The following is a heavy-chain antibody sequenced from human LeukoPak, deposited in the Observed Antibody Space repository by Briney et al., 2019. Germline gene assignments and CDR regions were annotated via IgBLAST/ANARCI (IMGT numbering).Heavy chain of an antibody. D-gene: IGHD3-22*01. CDR3: ARGTEVYYDSSSYYSY. CDR1: GFTFDDYG. Sequence: GGSLRLSCVASGFTFDDYGMGWVRQVPGKGLEWVSGTNWNGGSTGYADSVKGRFTISRDNAKNSLYLQMNSLRAEDTAFYYCARGTEVYYDSSSYYSYWGQATLVTVSS. CDR2: TNWNGGST. J-gene: IGHJ4*02. V-gene: IGHV3-20*04.